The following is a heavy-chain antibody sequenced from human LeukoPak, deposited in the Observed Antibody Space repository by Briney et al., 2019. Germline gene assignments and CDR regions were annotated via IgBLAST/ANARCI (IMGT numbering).Heavy chain of an antibody. CDR3: ARRTRFGLVSYFDY. CDR1: GYSISSGYY. Sequence: PSETLSLTRAVSGYSISSGYYWGWIRQPPGKGLEWIGSIYHSGSTYYNPSLKSRVTISVDTSKNQFSLKLSSVTAADTAVYYCARRTRFGLVSYFDYWGQGTLVTVSS. V-gene: IGHV4-38-2*01. CDR2: IYHSGST. D-gene: IGHD3-3*01. J-gene: IGHJ4*02.